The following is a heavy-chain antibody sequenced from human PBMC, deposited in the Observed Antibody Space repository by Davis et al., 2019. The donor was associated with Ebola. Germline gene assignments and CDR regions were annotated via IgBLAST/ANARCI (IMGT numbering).Heavy chain of an antibody. CDR2: INHSGST. V-gene: IGHV4-34*01. J-gene: IGHJ4*02. D-gene: IGHD6-19*01. CDR1: GGSFSGYY. CDR3: ARANPYSSGWYPTDFDY. Sequence: SETLSLTCAVYGGSFSGYYWSWIRQPPGKGLEWIGEINHSGSTNCNPSLKSRVTISVDTSKNQFSLKLSSVTAADTAVYYCARANPYSSGWYPTDFDYWGQGTLVTVSS.